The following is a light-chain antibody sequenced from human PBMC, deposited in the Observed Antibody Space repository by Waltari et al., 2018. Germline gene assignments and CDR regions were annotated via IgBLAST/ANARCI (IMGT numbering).Light chain of an antibody. V-gene: IGLV2-23*01. Sequence: QSALTQPAPVSGSPGQSITIPCTGTSSDVGSYNLFSWYQQHPGKAPKLIVYEGSKRPSGVSNRFSGSKSGNTASLTISGLQAEDEADYYCCSYAGSSTVVFGGGTKLTVL. CDR1: SSDVGSYNL. CDR2: EGS. J-gene: IGLJ2*01. CDR3: CSYAGSSTVV.